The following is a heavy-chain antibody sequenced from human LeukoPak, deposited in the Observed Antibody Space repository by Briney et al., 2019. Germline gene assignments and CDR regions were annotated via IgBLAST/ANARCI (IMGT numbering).Heavy chain of an antibody. CDR3: ARDPNGDYIGAFEF. V-gene: IGHV3-23*01. CDR1: GFTFSKYA. Sequence: GSSLRLSCAASGFTFSKYAVMWVRQAPGQGLEWVSAITSGGAPRYADSVKGRFTISRDNSKNTLYLQMNSLRVEDTAQYFCARDPNGDYIGAFEFWGQGTGVTVSS. D-gene: IGHD4-17*01. CDR2: ITSGGAP. J-gene: IGHJ3*01.